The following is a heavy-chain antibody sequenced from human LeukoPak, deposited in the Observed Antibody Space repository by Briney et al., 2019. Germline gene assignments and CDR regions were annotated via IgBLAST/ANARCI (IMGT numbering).Heavy chain of an antibody. D-gene: IGHD4-17*01. Sequence: ASVKVSCKASGYTFASYDINWVRQATGQGLEWMGWMNPNSGNTGYAQKFQGRVTMTRNTSISTAYMELSSLRSEDTAVYYCAILWVPDYGAIPLDYWGQGTLVTVSS. V-gene: IGHV1-8*01. CDR3: AILWVPDYGAIPLDY. CDR2: MNPNSGNT. CDR1: GYTFASYD. J-gene: IGHJ4*02.